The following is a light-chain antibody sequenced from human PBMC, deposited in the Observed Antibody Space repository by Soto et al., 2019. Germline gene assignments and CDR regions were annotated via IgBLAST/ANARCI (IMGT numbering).Light chain of an antibody. CDR3: QQYNSKV. Sequence: GDRVTLTCRASQSISSWLAWYQQKPGKAPKLLIYDASSLESGVPSRFSGSGSGTEFTLTISSLQPDDFATYYCQQYNSKVFGQGTKVEIK. V-gene: IGKV1-5*01. J-gene: IGKJ1*01. CDR1: QSISSW. CDR2: DAS.